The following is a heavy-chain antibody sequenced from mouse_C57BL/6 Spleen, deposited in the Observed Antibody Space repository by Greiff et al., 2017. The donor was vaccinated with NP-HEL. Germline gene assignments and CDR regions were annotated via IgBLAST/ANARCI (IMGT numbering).Heavy chain of an antibody. V-gene: IGHV14-3*01. CDR3: ARSRDYGFYAMDY. CDR1: GFNIKNTY. Sequence: VHVKQSVAELVRPGASVKLSCTASGFNIKNTYMHWVKQRPEQGLEWIGRIDPANGNTKYAPKFQGKATITADTSSNTAYLQLSSLTSEDTAIYYCARSRDYGFYAMDYWGQGTSVTVSS. CDR2: IDPANGNT. D-gene: IGHD1-2*01. J-gene: IGHJ4*01.